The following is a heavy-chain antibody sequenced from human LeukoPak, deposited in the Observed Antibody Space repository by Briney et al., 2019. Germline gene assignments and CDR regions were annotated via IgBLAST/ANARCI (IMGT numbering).Heavy chain of an antibody. V-gene: IGHV4-39*07. CDR2: IYYSGKT. Sequence: SETLSLTCTVSGDSVSSSNYYWGWIRQSPGKGLEWIGSIYYSGKTFYNLSLKSRVTMSVDTSKNQFSLELTSVTAADTAMYYCVRDEWRWSPAAESRLKSQQFLTYFDLWGQGTLVTVSS. D-gene: IGHD5-24*01. CDR3: VRDEWRWSPAAESRLKSQQFLTYFDL. J-gene: IGHJ4*02. CDR1: GDSVSSSNYY.